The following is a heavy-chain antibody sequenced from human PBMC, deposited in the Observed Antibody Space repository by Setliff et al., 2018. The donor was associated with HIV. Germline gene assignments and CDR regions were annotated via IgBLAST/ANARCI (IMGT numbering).Heavy chain of an antibody. CDR3: SRGPTIRGSFTGVVYTAPLPSFDT. J-gene: IGHJ4*02. D-gene: IGHD3-3*01. CDR1: GGSFSGFS. Sequence: SETLSLTCAVYGGSFSGFSWNWLRQPPGKGLEWIGDINNYGVTLYTSSLAGRVTISVDTSKNQFSLTLKSLTVADTALYFCSRGPTIRGSFTGVVYTAPLPSFDTWSQGSLVTVSS. CDR2: INNYGVT. V-gene: IGHV4-34*01.